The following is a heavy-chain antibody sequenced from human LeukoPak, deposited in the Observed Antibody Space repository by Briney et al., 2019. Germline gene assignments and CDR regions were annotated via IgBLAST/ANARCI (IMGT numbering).Heavy chain of an antibody. Sequence: PGGSLRLSCAASGFTFSSYAMSWVRQAPGKGLEWVAVISYDGSNKYYADSVKGRFTISRDNSKNTLYLQMNSLRAEDTAVYYCARDLTDIVVVPAATYYYHGMDVWGQGTTVTVSS. CDR3: ARDLTDIVVVPAATYYYHGMDV. J-gene: IGHJ6*02. CDR1: GFTFSSYA. V-gene: IGHV3-30-3*01. CDR2: ISYDGSNK. D-gene: IGHD2-2*01.